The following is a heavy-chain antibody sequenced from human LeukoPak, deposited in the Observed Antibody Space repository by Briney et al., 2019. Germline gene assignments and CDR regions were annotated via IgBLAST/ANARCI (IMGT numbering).Heavy chain of an antibody. CDR1: GYVFASYG. CDR3: ARDHGWRDGYIPGFDY. D-gene: IGHD5-24*01. Sequence: ASVKVSCKASGYVFASYGITWMRQAPGQGPEWMGWSSAYNGDTNYAQKFQDRLTMTTDTSTATAYMELRSLTSDDTAVYYCARDHGWRDGYIPGFDYWGQGTLVTVSS. J-gene: IGHJ4*02. V-gene: IGHV1-18*01. CDR2: SSAYNGDT.